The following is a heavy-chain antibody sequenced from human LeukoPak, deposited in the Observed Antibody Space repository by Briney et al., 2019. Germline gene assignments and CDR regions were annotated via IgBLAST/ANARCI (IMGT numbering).Heavy chain of an antibody. V-gene: IGHV1-18*01. Sequence: GASVKVSCKASGYTFTSYGISWVRQAPGQGIAWMGWISAYNGNTNYAQKLQGRVTMTTDTATSTAYMELRSVRSDDTAVYYCARDAPEAMVRGRGYYYYGMDVWGQGTTVTVSS. D-gene: IGHD3-10*01. CDR2: ISAYNGNT. CDR3: ARDAPEAMVRGRGYYYYGMDV. CDR1: GYTFTSYG. J-gene: IGHJ6*02.